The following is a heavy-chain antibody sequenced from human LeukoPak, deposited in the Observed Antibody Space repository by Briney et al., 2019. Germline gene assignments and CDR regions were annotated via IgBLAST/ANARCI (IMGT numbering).Heavy chain of an antibody. D-gene: IGHD3-10*01. Sequence: SETLSLTCTVSGGFISSSSYYWSWIRQPPGKGLEWIGYIYYSGSTYYNPSLKSRVTISVDTSKNQLSLKLTSVTAADTAVYFCARGGYYGSGNDFRFDPWGQGTLVTVSS. V-gene: IGHV4-61*01. CDR2: IYYSGST. J-gene: IGHJ5*02. CDR3: ARGGYYGSGNDFRFDP. CDR1: GGFISSSSYY.